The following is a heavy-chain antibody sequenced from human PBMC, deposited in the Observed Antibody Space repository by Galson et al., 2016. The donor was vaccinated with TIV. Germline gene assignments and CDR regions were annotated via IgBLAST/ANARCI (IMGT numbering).Heavy chain of an antibody. Sequence: SRRLSCAASGFKFISYSMNWVRQAPGKGLQWVSSISRRSTYIHYADSLKGRITISRDNAKNSLYLQMNSLRDEDTAVYYCARMGYCSGRTCYDWFDPWGQGTLVTVSS. CDR1: GFKFISYS. CDR3: ARMGYCSGRTCYDWFDP. J-gene: IGHJ5*02. D-gene: IGHD2-15*01. V-gene: IGHV3-21*01. CDR2: ISRRSTYI.